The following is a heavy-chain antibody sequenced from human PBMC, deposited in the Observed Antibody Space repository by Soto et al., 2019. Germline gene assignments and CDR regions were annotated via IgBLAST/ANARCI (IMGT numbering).Heavy chain of an antibody. V-gene: IGHV1-69*12. CDR2: IIPIFGTA. J-gene: IGHJ4*02. Sequence: QVQLVQSGAEVKKPGSSVKVSCKPSGGTFSSYAISWVRQAPGQGLEWMGGIIPIFGTANYAQKFQGRVTITADESTSTAYTELSSLRSEDTAVYYCARVPYSGYDWGEVDYWGQGTLVTVSS. CDR3: ARVPYSGYDWGEVDY. D-gene: IGHD5-12*01. CDR1: GGTFSSYA.